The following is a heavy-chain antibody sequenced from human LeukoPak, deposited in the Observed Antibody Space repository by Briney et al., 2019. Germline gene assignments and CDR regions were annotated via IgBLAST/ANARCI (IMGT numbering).Heavy chain of an antibody. J-gene: IGHJ4*02. CDR1: GLTFSSYG. Sequence: GGSLRLSCAASGLTFSSYGMHWVRQAPGKGLEWVAFIRYDGSNKYYADSVKGRFTISRDNSKNTLYLQMNSLRAEDTAVYYCAKGSGWDYYFDYWGQGTLVTVSS. CDR3: AKGSGWDYYFDY. CDR2: IRYDGSNK. D-gene: IGHD6-19*01. V-gene: IGHV3-30*02.